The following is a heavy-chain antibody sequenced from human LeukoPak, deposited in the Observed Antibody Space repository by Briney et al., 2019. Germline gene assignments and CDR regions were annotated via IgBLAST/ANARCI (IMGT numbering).Heavy chain of an antibody. D-gene: IGHD2-2*01. Sequence: ASVKVSCKASGYTFTSYAMNWVRQAPGQGLEWMGWINTNTGNPTYAQGFTGRFVFSLDTSVSTAYLQISSLKAEDTAVYYCAREDIVVVPAAQGPLYYYYGMDVWGQGTTDTVSS. CDR1: GYTFTSYA. V-gene: IGHV7-4-1*02. CDR3: AREDIVVVPAAQGPLYYYYGMDV. CDR2: INTNTGNP. J-gene: IGHJ6*02.